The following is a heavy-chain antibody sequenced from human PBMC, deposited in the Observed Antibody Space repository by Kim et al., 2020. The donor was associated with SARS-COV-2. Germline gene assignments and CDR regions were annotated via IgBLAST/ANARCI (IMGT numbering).Heavy chain of an antibody. V-gene: IGHV3-23*01. CDR2: ITSSGGHT. Sequence: GGSLRLSCTASGFTFGTYAMTWVRQAPGKGLEWVAAITSSGGHTYYADSVKGPFTITRDNYKDTLYLQVNSLRAEDTAVYYCARSTGSGSYYIDYSYALNVWGQGTTVTVSS. J-gene: IGHJ6*02. D-gene: IGHD3-10*01. CDR1: GFTFGTYA. CDR3: ARSTGSGSYYIDYSYALNV.